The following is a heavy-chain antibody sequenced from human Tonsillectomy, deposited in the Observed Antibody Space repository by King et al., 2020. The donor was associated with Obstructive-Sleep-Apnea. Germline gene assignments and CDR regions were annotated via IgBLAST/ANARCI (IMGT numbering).Heavy chain of an antibody. D-gene: IGHD2-15*01. V-gene: IGHV4-39*07. CDR1: GGSISSSSYY. CDR3: ARDIVVVVAARNEMGFDY. J-gene: IGHJ4*02. Sequence: QLQESGPGLVKPSETLSLTCTVSGGSISSSSYYGGWIRQPPGKGLEWIGGIYYSGSTYYNPSLKSRVTISVDTSKNQFSLKLSSVTAAVTAVYYCARDIVVVVAARNEMGFDYWGQGTLVTVSS. CDR2: IYYSGST.